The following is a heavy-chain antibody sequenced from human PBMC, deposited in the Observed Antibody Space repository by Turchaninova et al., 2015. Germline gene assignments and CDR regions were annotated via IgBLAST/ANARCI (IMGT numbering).Heavy chain of an antibody. CDR1: GETFSSFW. V-gene: IGHV5-10-1*03. CDR3: AVTPNYYGSSGYF. D-gene: IGHD6-19*01. CDR2: IDPRDSET. J-gene: IGHJ4*02. Sequence: EVQLVHARAEVKEAGESLWISGKASGETFSSFWISWVRQMPGKGLEWMGKIDPRDSETKYSPSFQGHVSISADKSISTAYLQWRSLKASDTAIYYCAVTPNYYGSSGYFWSQGTPVTVSS.